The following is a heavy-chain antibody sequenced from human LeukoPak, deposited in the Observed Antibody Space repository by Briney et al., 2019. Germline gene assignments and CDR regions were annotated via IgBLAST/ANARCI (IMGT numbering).Heavy chain of an antibody. CDR3: ARGRYSSGWYWFDP. D-gene: IGHD6-19*01. CDR1: GYTSTGYY. J-gene: IGHJ5*02. Sequence: GASLKVSCMASGYTSTGYYIHWVRQAPGQGLEWMGWINPNSGGTNYAQQFQGRVTMTRDTSIGTVYMELGRLRPDDTAVYYCARGRYSSGWYWFDPWGQGTLVTVSS. CDR2: INPNSGGT. V-gene: IGHV1-2*02.